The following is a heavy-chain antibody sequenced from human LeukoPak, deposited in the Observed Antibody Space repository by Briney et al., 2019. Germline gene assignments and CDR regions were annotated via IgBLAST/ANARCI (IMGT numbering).Heavy chain of an antibody. V-gene: IGHV4-34*01. D-gene: IGHD6-19*01. J-gene: IGHJ4*02. CDR2: INHSGVT. CDR1: GGSSSGYY. Sequence: SETLSLTCAVYGGSSSGYYCKWFRQPPGKGLEWIGEINHSGVTNYNPSLKSRITVSVDTSKNQFSLKLRSMTAADTAVFYCARGAIRGIAVAGYWGQGTQVTVSS. CDR3: ARGAIRGIAVAGY.